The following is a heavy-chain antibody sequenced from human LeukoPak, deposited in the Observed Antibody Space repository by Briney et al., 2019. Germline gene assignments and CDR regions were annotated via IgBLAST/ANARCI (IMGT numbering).Heavy chain of an antibody. Sequence: SETLSLTCTVSGGSISSYYWSCIRQPPGRGLEWIGYIYYSGSTNYNPSLKSRVTISVDTSKNQFSLKLSSVTAADTAVYYCARGYSYGPFGYSGQGTLVTVSS. V-gene: IGHV4-59*01. CDR3: ARGYSYGPFGY. J-gene: IGHJ4*02. CDR2: IYYSGST. D-gene: IGHD5-18*01. CDR1: GGSISSYY.